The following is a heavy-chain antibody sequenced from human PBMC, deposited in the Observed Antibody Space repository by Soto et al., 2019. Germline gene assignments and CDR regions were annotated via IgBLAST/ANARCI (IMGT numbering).Heavy chain of an antibody. V-gene: IGHV3-74*01. D-gene: IGHD6-19*01. Sequence: GSLRLSCAASGFTFSSYWMHWVRQAPGKGLVWVSRINSDGSSTSYADSVKGRFTISRDNAKNTLYLQMNSLRAEDTAVYYCARFLSSGWPFDYWGQGTLVTVSS. CDR3: ARFLSSGWPFDY. J-gene: IGHJ4*02. CDR1: GFTFSSYW. CDR2: INSDGSST.